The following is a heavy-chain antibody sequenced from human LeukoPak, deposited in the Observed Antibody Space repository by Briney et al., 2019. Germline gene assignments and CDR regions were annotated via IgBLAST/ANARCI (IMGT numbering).Heavy chain of an antibody. CDR2: FYSGGST. V-gene: IGHV3-66*01. J-gene: IGHJ5*01. Sequence: GGSLRLSCAASGFSVSRNYMTWVRQAPGKGLEWVSVFYSGGSTFHADSVKGRFTISRDNSMNTLYLQMNSLRTEDTAMYYCARDWSSSGGRSHLDSWGHGTLVTVSS. D-gene: IGHD2-15*01. CDR3: ARDWSSSGGRSHLDS. CDR1: GFSVSRNY.